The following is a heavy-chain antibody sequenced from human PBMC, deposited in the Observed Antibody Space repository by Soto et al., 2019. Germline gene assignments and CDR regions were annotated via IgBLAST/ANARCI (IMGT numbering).Heavy chain of an antibody. CDR3: ARDRILSIAVAGSEGAFDY. CDR1: GYTFTGYA. D-gene: IGHD6-19*01. V-gene: IGHV1-3*01. CDR2: INAGNGNT. Sequence: ASVKVSCKASGYTFTGYAMHWVRQAPGQRLEWMGWINAGNGNTKYSQKFQGRVTITRGTSASTAYMELSSLRSEDTAVYYCARDRILSIAVAGSEGAFDYWGQGTLVTVSS. J-gene: IGHJ4*02.